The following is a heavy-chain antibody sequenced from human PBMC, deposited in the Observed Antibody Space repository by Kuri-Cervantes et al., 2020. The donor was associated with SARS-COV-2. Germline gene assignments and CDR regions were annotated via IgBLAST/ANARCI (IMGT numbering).Heavy chain of an antibody. Sequence: GSLRLSCAVDGGSSSDFSWNWIRQSPGKGLEWIGEIYHSGNTNYNPSLKSRVTISIDTSKNQFSLKLSSVTAADTAVYYCARGSFEFSISSLVSFFFDYWGQGNLVTVSS. CDR1: GGSSSDFS. CDR2: IYHSGNT. D-gene: IGHD6-6*01. V-gene: IGHV4-34*01. J-gene: IGHJ4*02. CDR3: ARGSFEFSISSLVSFFFDY.